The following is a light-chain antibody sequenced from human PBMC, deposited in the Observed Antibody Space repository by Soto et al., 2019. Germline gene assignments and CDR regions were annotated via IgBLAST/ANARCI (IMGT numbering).Light chain of an antibody. CDR3: CSYVGSTIYV. Sequence: QSALTQPASVSGSPGQSITISCTGTSSDVGTYNLVSWYQQHPGKVPKLIIYEGSKRPSGVSNRFSGSKSGNTASLTISGLQAEDEADYYCCSYVGSTIYVFATGTKLTVL. CDR1: SSDVGTYNL. J-gene: IGLJ1*01. V-gene: IGLV2-23*01. CDR2: EGS.